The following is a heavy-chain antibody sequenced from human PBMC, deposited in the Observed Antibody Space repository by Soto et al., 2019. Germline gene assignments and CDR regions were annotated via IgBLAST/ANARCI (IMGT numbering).Heavy chain of an antibody. CDR3: ARAIGPTLFDY. CDR2: IGTAGDT. Sequence: GGSLRLSCSASGFTFSSYDMHWVRQGPGKGLEWASAIGTAGDTNYAGSVKGRFTISRENAKNSLYLQMNSLRAGDTAIYFCARAIGPTLFDYWGQGTLVTV. CDR1: GFTFSSYD. V-gene: IGHV3-13*04. J-gene: IGHJ4*02. D-gene: IGHD3-22*01.